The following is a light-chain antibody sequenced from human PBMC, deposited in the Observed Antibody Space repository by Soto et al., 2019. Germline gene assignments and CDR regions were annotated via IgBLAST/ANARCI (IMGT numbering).Light chain of an antibody. CDR2: DAS. V-gene: IGKV3-15*01. CDR1: QGLGSR. Sequence: EIVMTRSPATLSVSPGGTATLSCRASQGLGSRLAWYQQKPGQAPRLLIYDASTRATGVPDRFSGSESETEFTLTISSLQSEDFAVYYCQHYHGWVKAFGQGTKLEIK. J-gene: IGKJ2*01. CDR3: QHYHGWVKA.